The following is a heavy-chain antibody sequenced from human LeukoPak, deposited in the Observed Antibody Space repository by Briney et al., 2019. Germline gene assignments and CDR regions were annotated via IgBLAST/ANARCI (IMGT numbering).Heavy chain of an antibody. D-gene: IGHD3-22*01. J-gene: IGHJ1*01. Sequence: ASVKVSCKASGYTFTSYYMHWVRQAPGQGLEWMGWINPNSGGTNYAQKFQGRVTMTRDTSISTAYMELSRLRSDDTAVYYCARDYGYDSSGYYLGYFQHWGQGTLVTVSS. CDR3: ARDYGYDSSGYYLGYFQH. CDR1: GYTFTSYY. V-gene: IGHV1-2*02. CDR2: INPNSGGT.